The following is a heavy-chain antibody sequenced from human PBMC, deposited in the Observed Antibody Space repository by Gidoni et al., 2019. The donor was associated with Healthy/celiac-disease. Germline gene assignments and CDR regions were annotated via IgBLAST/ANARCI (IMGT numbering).Heavy chain of an antibody. CDR2: INHSGST. V-gene: IGHV4-34*01. D-gene: IGHD6-6*01. CDR3: ARGILAARSFFDY. J-gene: IGHJ4*02. Sequence: QVQLQQWGAGLMKPSETLSLTCSVYGGSFSGYYWSGIRQPPGTGLGWTGEINHSGSTNYNPSLKSRVTISVDTSKNQFSLKLGSVTAADTAVYYCARGILAARSFFDYWGQGTLVTVSS. CDR1: GGSFSGYY.